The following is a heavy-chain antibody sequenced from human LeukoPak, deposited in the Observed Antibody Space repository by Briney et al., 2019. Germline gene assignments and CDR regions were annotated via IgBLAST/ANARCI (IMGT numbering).Heavy chain of an antibody. D-gene: IGHD6-19*01. CDR1: GGSISSHY. CDR2: IYYSGST. J-gene: IGHJ4*02. Sequence: PSETLSLTCTVSGGSISSHYWSWIRQPPGKGLEWIGYIYYSGSTNYNPSLKSRVTISVDTSKNQFSLRLSSVTAADTAVYYCARGASSGWLDYWGQGTLVTVSS. CDR3: ARGASSGWLDY. V-gene: IGHV4-59*11.